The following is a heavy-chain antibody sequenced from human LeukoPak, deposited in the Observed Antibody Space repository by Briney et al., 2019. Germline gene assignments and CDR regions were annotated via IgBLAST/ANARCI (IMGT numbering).Heavy chain of an antibody. J-gene: IGHJ4*02. D-gene: IGHD3-16*01. Sequence: GGSLRLSCAASGFTFSSYAMNWVRQAPGKGLEWVSGINDNGRSTYCADSVKGRFTISRDNSRNTLFLQMNSLRAEDTAVYYGVMGFYFDYWGPGNLVTVSS. CDR1: GFTFSSYA. V-gene: IGHV3-23*01. CDR2: INDNGRST. CDR3: VMGFYFDY.